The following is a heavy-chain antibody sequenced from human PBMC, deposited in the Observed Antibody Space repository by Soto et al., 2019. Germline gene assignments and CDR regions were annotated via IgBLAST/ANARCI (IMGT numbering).Heavy chain of an antibody. CDR1: GYSFTSYW. CDR3: ARRSDFWSGSDAFDI. D-gene: IGHD3-3*01. Sequence: GESLKISCKGSGYSFTSYWISWVRQMPGKGLEWMGRIDPSDSYTNYRPSFQGHVTISADKSISTAYLQWSSLKASDTAMYYCARRSDFWSGSDAFDIWGQGTMVTVSS. CDR2: IDPSDSYT. J-gene: IGHJ3*02. V-gene: IGHV5-10-1*01.